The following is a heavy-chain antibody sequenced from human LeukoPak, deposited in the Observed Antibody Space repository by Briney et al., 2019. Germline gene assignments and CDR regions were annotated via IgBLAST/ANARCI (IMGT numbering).Heavy chain of an antibody. CDR3: AKVGGYGEGVDY. CDR1: GFTFDDYA. J-gene: IGHJ4*02. Sequence: GGSLRLSCAASGFTFDDYAMHWVRQAPGKGLEWVSLISWDGGSTYYADSVKGRFTISRDNSKNSLYPQMNSLRAEDTALYYCAKVGGYGEGVDYWGQGTLVTVSS. V-gene: IGHV3-43D*03. D-gene: IGHD4-17*01. CDR2: ISWDGGST.